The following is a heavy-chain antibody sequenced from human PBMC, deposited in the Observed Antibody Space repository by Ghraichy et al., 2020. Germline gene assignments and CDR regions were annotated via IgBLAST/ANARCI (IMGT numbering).Heavy chain of an antibody. Sequence: SETLSLTCTVSGGSISSYYWNWIRQPPGKGLEWIGYIYYSGTTKYNPSLNRRVTISVDKSKKQFSLELSSVTAADTAVYYCARDIASSGYYYVDWGQGTMVTVSS. J-gene: IGHJ3*01. CDR2: IYYSGTT. CDR1: GGSISSYY. D-gene: IGHD3-22*01. CDR3: ARDIASSGYYYVD. V-gene: IGHV4-59*01.